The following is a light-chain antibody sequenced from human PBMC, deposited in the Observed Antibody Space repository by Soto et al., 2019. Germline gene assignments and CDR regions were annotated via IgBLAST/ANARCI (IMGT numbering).Light chain of an antibody. Sequence: QSALTQPPSVSGAPGQRVTVSCAGSSSNIGAGFDVHWYQQLPGTAPKLLIYGNNHRPSGVPDRFSGSKSGTSASLAITGLQAEDEADYYCQSYDRSLSGLVFGGGTKVTVL. V-gene: IGLV1-40*01. CDR1: SSNIGAGFD. J-gene: IGLJ2*01. CDR3: QSYDRSLSGLV. CDR2: GNN.